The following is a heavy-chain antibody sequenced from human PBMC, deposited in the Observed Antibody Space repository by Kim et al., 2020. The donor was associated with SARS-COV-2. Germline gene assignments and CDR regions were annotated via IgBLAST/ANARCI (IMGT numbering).Heavy chain of an antibody. CDR2: ISSDGLNQ. J-gene: IGHJ4*02. CDR3: AKDASTYYYDSSGFDY. Sequence: GGSLRLSCAASGFTFSSYGMHWVRQAPGKGLEWVAVISSDGLNQSYAYAVKGRLTISRDNSKNTLYLQMNSLRAEDTAVYYCAKDASTYYYDSSGFDYWGQGTLVTVSS. V-gene: IGHV3-30*18. D-gene: IGHD3-22*01. CDR1: GFTFSSYG.